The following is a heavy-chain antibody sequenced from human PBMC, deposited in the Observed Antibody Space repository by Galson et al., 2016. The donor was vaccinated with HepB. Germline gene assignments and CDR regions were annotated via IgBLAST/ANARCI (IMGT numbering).Heavy chain of an antibody. CDR3: ARGESVGTTVRGVSWFDP. J-gene: IGHJ5*02. CDR2: IIPIIAIT. CDR1: GDTFSNYA. Sequence: SVKVSCKASGDTFSNYAISWVRQAPGQGLEWMGRIIPIIAITNYAQKFQGRITITADKSTTTAYMELGSLTSEDTAVYYCARGESVGTTVRGVSWFDPWGQGTLVTVS. V-gene: IGHV1-69*04. D-gene: IGHD3-10*01.